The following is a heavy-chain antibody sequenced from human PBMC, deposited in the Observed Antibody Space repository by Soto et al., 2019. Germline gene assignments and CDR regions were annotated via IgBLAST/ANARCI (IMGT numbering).Heavy chain of an antibody. D-gene: IGHD1-26*01. CDR1: GDSMSKYY. J-gene: IGHJ4*02. V-gene: IGHV4-4*07. Sequence: SETLSLTCTVSGDSMSKYYWSWIRQPAGKGLEWIGHIYTSGSTNYNPSLKSRVNMSIDTSNNHFSLNLKSVTAADAAVYYCARTVGAAYYFDFWGQGALVTVSS. CDR3: ARTVGAAYYFDF. CDR2: IYTSGST.